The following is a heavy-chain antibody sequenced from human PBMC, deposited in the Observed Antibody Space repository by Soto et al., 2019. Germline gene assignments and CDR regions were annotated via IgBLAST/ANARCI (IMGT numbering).Heavy chain of an antibody. CDR1: GYTFTSYA. J-gene: IGHJ4*02. Sequence: ASVKVPCKASGYTFTSYAISWVRQAPGQGLEWMGWISACNGNTNYAQKFQGRVTITTDTSTSTAYMELRSLGSEDTAVYYCAGEDPYSSSWYSPGYWGQGPLVTVSS. CDR2: ISACNGNT. V-gene: IGHV1-18*01. CDR3: AGEDPYSSSWYSPGY. D-gene: IGHD6-13*01.